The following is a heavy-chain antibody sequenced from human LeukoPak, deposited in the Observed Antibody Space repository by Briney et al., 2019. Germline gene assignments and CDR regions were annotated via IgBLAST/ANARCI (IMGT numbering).Heavy chain of an antibody. J-gene: IGHJ4*02. CDR3: ARRGCGGDCYSHSRSYYFDY. V-gene: IGHV4-39*01. CDR2: IYYSGST. CDR1: GGSISSSSYY. D-gene: IGHD2-21*02. Sequence: SETLSLTCTVSGGSISSSSYYWGWIRQPPGKGLEWIGSIYYSGSTYYNPSLKSRVTISVDTSKNQFSLKLSSVTAADTAVYYCARRGCGGDCYSHSRSYYFDYWGQGTLVTVSS.